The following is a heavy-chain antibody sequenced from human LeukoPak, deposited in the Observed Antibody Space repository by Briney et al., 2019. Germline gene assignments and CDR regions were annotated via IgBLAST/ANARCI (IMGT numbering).Heavy chain of an antibody. CDR1: GYTFTGYY. V-gene: IGHV1-2*02. CDR3: ARDRRGMVRGPTNWFDP. D-gene: IGHD3-10*01. CDR2: INPNSGGT. Sequence: GASVKVSCKASGYTFTGYYMHWVRQAPGQGLEWMGWINPNSGGTNYAQKFQGRVTMTRDTSISTAYMELSRLRSDDTAVYYCARDRRGMVRGPTNWFDPWGQGTLVTVSS. J-gene: IGHJ5*02.